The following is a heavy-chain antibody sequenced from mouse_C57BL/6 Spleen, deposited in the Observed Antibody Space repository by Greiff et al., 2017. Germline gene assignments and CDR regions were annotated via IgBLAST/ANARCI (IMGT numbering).Heavy chain of an antibody. J-gene: IGHJ4*01. CDR1: GYTFTDYY. CDR3: ARMGETGDYAMDD. Sequence: EVQLQQSGPVLVKPGASVKMSCKASGYTFTDYYMNWVKQSHGKSLEWIGVINPYNGGTSYNQKFKGKATLTVDKSSSTSYMELNSLTSEDSAVYYCARMGETGDYAMDDWGQGTSVTVSS. D-gene: IGHD4-1*01. CDR2: INPYNGGT. V-gene: IGHV1-19*01.